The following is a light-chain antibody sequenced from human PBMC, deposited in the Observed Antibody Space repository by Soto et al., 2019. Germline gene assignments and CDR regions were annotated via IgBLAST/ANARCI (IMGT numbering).Light chain of an antibody. CDR3: SSYTRSSTLHVV. J-gene: IGLJ2*01. Sequence: QSVLTQPASVSGSPGQSITISCTGTSSDVDGYNYVSWYQQHPGKAPKLMIYVVSNRPSGVSNRCSGSKSGNTASLTISGLQDEDEADYYCSSYTRSSTLHVVFGGGTKVTVL. CDR1: SSDVDGYNY. CDR2: VVS. V-gene: IGLV2-14*01.